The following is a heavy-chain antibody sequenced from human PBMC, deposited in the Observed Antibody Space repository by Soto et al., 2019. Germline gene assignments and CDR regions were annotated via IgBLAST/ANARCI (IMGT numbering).Heavy chain of an antibody. Sequence: PGGALRLSCVASVFTCSAYSMNWVREAPGKGLEWLSYISGDRAYIYYADSVMGRFTISRDNAENSLYLQMDNLRDEDTALYYCARQVYTVVTPMDFWGQGTLVTVSS. CDR3: ARQVYTVVTPMDF. CDR1: VFTCSAYS. CDR2: ISGDRAYI. V-gene: IGHV3-48*02. D-gene: IGHD2-21*02. J-gene: IGHJ4*02.